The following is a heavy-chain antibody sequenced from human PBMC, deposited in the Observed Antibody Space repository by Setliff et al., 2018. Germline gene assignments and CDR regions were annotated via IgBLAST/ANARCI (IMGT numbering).Heavy chain of an antibody. CDR1: GGSISTYH. V-gene: IGHV4-59*06. Sequence: KSSETLSLTCSVSGGSISTYHWSWIRQPPEKGLEWIAYIHHSGETFYNPSLRSRVIISVDTSKNQFSLKVTSLIAADTAVYYCARARDGIDFDYFDYWGRGTPVTVSS. CDR3: ARARDGIDFDYFDY. J-gene: IGHJ4*02. CDR2: IHHSGET.